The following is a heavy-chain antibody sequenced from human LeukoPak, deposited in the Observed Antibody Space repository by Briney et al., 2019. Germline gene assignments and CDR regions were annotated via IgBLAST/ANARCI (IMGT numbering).Heavy chain of an antibody. CDR1: GFTFSTYW. CDR2: INQDGSGK. J-gene: IGHJ4*02. Sequence: GGSLRLSCAASGFTFSTYWMSWIRQAPGKGLEWVANINQDGSGKYYVDSVKGRFTISRDNAKNSQSLQMNSLRAEDTAVYYCANIRCSGGSCYYFDNWGQGTLVTASS. V-gene: IGHV3-7*03. CDR3: ANIRCSGGSCYYFDN. D-gene: IGHD2-15*01.